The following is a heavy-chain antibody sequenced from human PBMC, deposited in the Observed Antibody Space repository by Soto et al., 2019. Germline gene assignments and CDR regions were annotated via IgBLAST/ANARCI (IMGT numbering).Heavy chain of an antibody. J-gene: IGHJ4*02. V-gene: IGHV5-10-1*01. Sequence: GESLKISCKGSGYSFAGYWITWVRQKPGKGLEWMGRVDPSDSQTYYSPSFRGHVTISVTKSITTVFLQWSSLRASDTAMYYCARQIYDSDTGPNFQYYFDSWGQGTQVTVSS. D-gene: IGHD3-22*01. CDR3: ARQIYDSDTGPNFQYYFDS. CDR1: GYSFAGYW. CDR2: VDPSDSQT.